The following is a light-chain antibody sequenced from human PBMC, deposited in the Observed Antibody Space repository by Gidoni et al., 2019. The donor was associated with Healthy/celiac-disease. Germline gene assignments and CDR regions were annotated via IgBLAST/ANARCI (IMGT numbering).Light chain of an antibody. CDR2: DAS. J-gene: IGKJ3*01. Sequence: EIVLTQSPATLSLSPGERATLSCRASQSVSSYLAWYQQKPGQAPRLLIYDASNRATGIPARFSGSGSGTDFTLTISSLEPEDCAVYYCQQRSNWPPEVTFXPXTKVDIK. CDR1: QSVSSY. CDR3: QQRSNWPPEVT. V-gene: IGKV3-11*01.